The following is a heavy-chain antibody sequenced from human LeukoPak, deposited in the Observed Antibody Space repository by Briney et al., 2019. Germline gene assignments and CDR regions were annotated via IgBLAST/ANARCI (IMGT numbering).Heavy chain of an antibody. V-gene: IGHV3-23*01. J-gene: IGHJ5*02. D-gene: IGHD3-10*01. Sequence: GGSLRLSCAASGFTFSSYAMNWDRQAPGKGLEWVSTISASGGSTYYADSVKGRFTISRDNSKNTLYLQMNSLRAEDTAVYYCAKYGSGSYYKGLSWGQGTLVTVSS. CDR1: GFTFSSYA. CDR3: AKYGSGSYYKGLS. CDR2: ISASGGST.